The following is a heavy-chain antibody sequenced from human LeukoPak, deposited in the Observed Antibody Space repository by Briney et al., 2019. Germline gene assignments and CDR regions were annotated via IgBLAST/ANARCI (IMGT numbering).Heavy chain of an antibody. D-gene: IGHD4-17*01. J-gene: IGHJ4*02. CDR3: ARDFSTYGEYLGY. CDR2: INPNSGGT. CDR1: GYTFTVYY. V-gene: IGHV1-2*02. Sequence: GASVKVSCKASGYTFTVYYMHWVRQASGQGLEWMGGINPNSGGTNYAQKFQGRVTMTRDTSISTAYMELSRLRSDDTAVYYCARDFSTYGEYLGYWGQATLVTVSS.